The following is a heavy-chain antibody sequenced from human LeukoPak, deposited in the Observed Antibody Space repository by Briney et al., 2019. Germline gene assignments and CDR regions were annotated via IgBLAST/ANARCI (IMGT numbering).Heavy chain of an antibody. J-gene: IGHJ4*02. V-gene: IGHV3-74*01. CDR1: GFTFSSHL. Sequence: GESLRLSCAASGFTFSSHLMHWVRQAQGTGLVWVSSVKSDGTATNYADSVKGRFTISRDNAKNTLYLQMNSLRVEDTAVYYCVRKFATGDWGQGTLDTVSS. CDR3: VRKFATGD. CDR2: VKSDGTAT. D-gene: IGHD1-14*01.